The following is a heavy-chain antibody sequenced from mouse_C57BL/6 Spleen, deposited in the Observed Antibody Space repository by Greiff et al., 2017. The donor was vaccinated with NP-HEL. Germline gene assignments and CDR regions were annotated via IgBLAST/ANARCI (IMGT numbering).Heavy chain of an antibody. J-gene: IGHJ2*01. CDR1: GYTFTSYW. V-gene: IGHV1-64*01. D-gene: IGHD2-4*01. Sequence: QVQLKQPGAELVKPGASVKLSCKASGYTFTSYWMHWVKQRPGQGLEWIGMIHPNSGSTNYNEKFKSKATLTVDKSSSTAYMQLSSLTSEDSAVYYCARWSYDYDVDYWGQGTTLTVSS. CDR3: ARWSYDYDVDY. CDR2: IHPNSGST.